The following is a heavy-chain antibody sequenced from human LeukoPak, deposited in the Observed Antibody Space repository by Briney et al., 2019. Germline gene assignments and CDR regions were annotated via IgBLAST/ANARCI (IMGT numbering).Heavy chain of an antibody. CDR3: AIYDILTGALDY. CDR1: GYTFTSYD. D-gene: IGHD3-9*01. CDR2: MNPNSGNT. Sequence: ASVKVSCKASGYTFTSYDIYWVRQATGQGLEWMGWMNPNSGNTGYAQKFQGRVTMTRNTSISTAYMELSSLRSEDTAVYYCAIYDILTGALDYWGQGTLVTVSS. V-gene: IGHV1-8*01. J-gene: IGHJ4*02.